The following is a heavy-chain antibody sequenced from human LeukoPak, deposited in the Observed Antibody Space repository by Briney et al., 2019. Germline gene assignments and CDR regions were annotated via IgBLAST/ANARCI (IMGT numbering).Heavy chain of an antibody. CDR2: IYYSGRT. J-gene: IGHJ3*02. CDR1: GDSINSYY. V-gene: IGHV4-59*01. CDR3: ARGRWLPNAFDI. D-gene: IGHD5-24*01. Sequence: SETLSLTCTVSGDSINSYYWNWIRQPPGKGLEWIGYIYYSGRTDYNPSLKSRVTISVDTSKHQFSMKLKSVTAADTAVYFCARGRWLPNAFDIWGQGTKVTVFS.